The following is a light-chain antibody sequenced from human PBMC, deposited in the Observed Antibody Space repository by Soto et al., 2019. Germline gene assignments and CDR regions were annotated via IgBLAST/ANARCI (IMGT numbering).Light chain of an antibody. Sequence: IVLTQSPGTLSLSPGDRATRSCRTRQSVSRSYLAWYQQKPGQAPRLLIYGASTRATGIPDRFSGSGSGTDFTLTISRLEPEDFAVYYCQLYGVSSPRITFGQGTRLEIK. V-gene: IGKV3-20*01. CDR1: QSVSRSY. J-gene: IGKJ5*01. CDR2: GAS. CDR3: QLYGVSSPRIT.